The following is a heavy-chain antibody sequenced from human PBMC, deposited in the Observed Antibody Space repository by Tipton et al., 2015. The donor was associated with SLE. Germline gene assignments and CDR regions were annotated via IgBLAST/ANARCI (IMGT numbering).Heavy chain of an antibody. CDR3: ARAFVVTSFYFFVHV. V-gene: IGHV1-18*01. CDR2: ISAYNGNT. D-gene: IGHD3-16*01. CDR1: GYTFTHYG. Sequence: QSGPEVKEPGASVKVSCKASGYTFTHYGISWVRQAPGQGLEWMGWISAYNGNTNYAQNLQGRVTMTTDTSTTTAYMELRSLTSDDTAVYYCARAFVVTSFYFFVHVCGKGTTVTVPS. J-gene: IGHJ6*03.